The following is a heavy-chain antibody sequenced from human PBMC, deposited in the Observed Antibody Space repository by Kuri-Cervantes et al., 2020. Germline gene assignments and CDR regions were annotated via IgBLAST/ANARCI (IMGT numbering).Heavy chain of an antibody. Sequence: GESLKISCTASGFTFSSYGMHWVRQAPGKGLEWVAVISYDGSNKYYADSVKGRFTISRDNSKNTRYLQMNSLRAEDTAVYYCARALLRYFDWLFDYWGQGTLVTVSS. CDR3: ARALLRYFDWLFDY. D-gene: IGHD3-9*01. CDR2: ISYDGSNK. V-gene: IGHV3-30*03. CDR1: GFTFSSYG. J-gene: IGHJ4*02.